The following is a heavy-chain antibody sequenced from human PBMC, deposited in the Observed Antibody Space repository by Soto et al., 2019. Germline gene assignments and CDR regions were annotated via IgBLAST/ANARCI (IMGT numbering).Heavy chain of an antibody. D-gene: IGHD2-2*01. V-gene: IGHV3-11*06. J-gene: IGHJ5*02. CDR1: GFTFSYYY. CDR3: ARDNYGYCSSTSCSNWFDP. CDR2: ISSSSSYT. Sequence: GGSLRLSCAASGFTFSYYYMSWIRQSPGKGLEWVSYISSSSSYTNYADSVKGRFTISRDNAKNSLYLQMNSLRAEDTAVYYCARDNYGYCSSTSCSNWFDPWGQGTLVTVSS.